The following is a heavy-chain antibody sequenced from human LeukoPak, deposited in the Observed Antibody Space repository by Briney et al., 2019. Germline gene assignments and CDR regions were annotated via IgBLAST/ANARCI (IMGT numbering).Heavy chain of an antibody. CDR3: AREGCSSTSCYYGMDV. D-gene: IGHD2-2*01. J-gene: IGHJ6*02. V-gene: IGHV3-21*01. Sequence: PGGSLRLSCAASGFTFSSYSMNWVRQAPGKGLEWVSSISSSSSYIYYADSVKGRFTISRDNAKNSLYLQMNSLRAEDTAVYYCAREGCSSTSCYYGMDVWGQGTTVTVSS. CDR1: GFTFSSYS. CDR2: ISSSSSYI.